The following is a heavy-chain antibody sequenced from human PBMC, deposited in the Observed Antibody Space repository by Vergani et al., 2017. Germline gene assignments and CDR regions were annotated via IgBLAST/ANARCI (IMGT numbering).Heavy chain of an antibody. CDR2: TRPHEDGA. Sequence: QVQLVESGGGVVQPGGSMRLSCSASGLTLSSYGVRWVRQAPGRGLESVTFTRPHEDGAFYSASVRGRFTVSRDNSKNTMFLQMNNLRAEDTAVYYCAKDNVPGYYDSSGYCDYWGQGTLVTVSS. D-gene: IGHD3-22*01. J-gene: IGHJ4*02. V-gene: IGHV3-30*02. CDR3: AKDNVPGYYDSSGYCDY. CDR1: GLTLSSYG.